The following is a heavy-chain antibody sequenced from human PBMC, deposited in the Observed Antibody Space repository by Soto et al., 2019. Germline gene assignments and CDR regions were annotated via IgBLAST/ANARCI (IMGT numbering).Heavy chain of an antibody. J-gene: IGHJ4*02. CDR3: SRVDPGETSPFDH. D-gene: IGHD3-10*01. CDR2: INPFDGSR. Sequence: ASVKVSCKASGYIFTSYYIHWVRQAPGQGLEWMGWINPFDGSRMFAQSFQGRVTMTRDTSTSTVYMEVSSLRSEDAAVYYCSRVDPGETSPFDHWGQGTLVTVSS. CDR1: GYIFTSYY. V-gene: IGHV1-46*03.